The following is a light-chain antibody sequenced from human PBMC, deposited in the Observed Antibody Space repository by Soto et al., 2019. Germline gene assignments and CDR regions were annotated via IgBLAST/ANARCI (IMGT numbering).Light chain of an antibody. CDR3: QQYNNWPPYT. CDR2: GAS. J-gene: IGKJ2*01. V-gene: IGKV3-15*01. Sequence: EIVMTQSPATLSVSPGERATLSCRASQSVSSNLAWYQQKPGQAPRLLIYGASTRATGIPAKFSGSGSGTEFTLTISSLQSEDFALYYCQQYNNWPPYTFGQGTKLPIK. CDR1: QSVSSN.